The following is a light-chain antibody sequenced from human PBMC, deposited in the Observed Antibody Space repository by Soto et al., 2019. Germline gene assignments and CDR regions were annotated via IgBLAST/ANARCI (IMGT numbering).Light chain of an antibody. Sequence: EIVLSQSPATLSLTPGERATLSCRASQSVSSNLAWYQQKPGQAPRLLIYDASNRATGIPARFSGRGSGTDFTLTISSLEPEDFAVYYCQQRSNWPLWTFGQGTMV. CDR2: DAS. CDR3: QQRSNWPLWT. J-gene: IGKJ1*01. V-gene: IGKV3-11*01. CDR1: QSVSSN.